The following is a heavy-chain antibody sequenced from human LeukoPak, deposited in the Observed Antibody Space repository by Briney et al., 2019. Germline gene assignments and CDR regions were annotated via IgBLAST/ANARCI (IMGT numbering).Heavy chain of an antibody. CDR2: IYPGDSDT. J-gene: IGHJ5*02. D-gene: IGHD1-26*01. CDR3: ARQAFSGTYNWFDP. CDR1: GYSFTSYW. Sequence: GESLKISCKASGYSFTSYWIGWVRQMPGKGLEWMGIIYPGDSDTRYSPSFQGQVTISADKSITTAYLQWGSLKASDTTMYYCARQAFSGTYNWFDPWGQGTLVTVSS. V-gene: IGHV5-51*01.